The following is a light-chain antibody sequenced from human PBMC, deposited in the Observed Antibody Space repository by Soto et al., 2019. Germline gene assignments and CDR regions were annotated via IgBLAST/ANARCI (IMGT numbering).Light chain of an antibody. CDR3: QQYGSSGFT. V-gene: IGKV3-20*01. J-gene: IGKJ3*01. CDR2: GAS. Sequence: EIVLTQSPGTLSLSPGERATLCCRASQSVSSSYLAWYQQKPGQAPRLLIYGASSRATGIPDRFSGSGSGTDFTLTISRLEPEDFAVYYCQQYGSSGFTFGPGTKVDIK. CDR1: QSVSSSY.